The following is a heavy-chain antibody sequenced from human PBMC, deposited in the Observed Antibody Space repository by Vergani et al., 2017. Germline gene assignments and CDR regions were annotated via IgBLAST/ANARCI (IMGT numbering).Heavy chain of an antibody. D-gene: IGHD2-2*01. Sequence: EVQLLESGGGLVQPGGSLRLSCAASGFTFSSYAMSWVRKAPGKGLKWVSAISGSGGSTYNADSVKGRFTISRDNSKNTLYLQMNSLRAEDTAVYYCAKDLCPLIVVVPTGADYWGQGTLVTVSS. V-gene: IGHV3-23*01. CDR2: ISGSGGST. J-gene: IGHJ4*02. CDR3: AKDLCPLIVVVPTGADY. CDR1: GFTFSSYA.